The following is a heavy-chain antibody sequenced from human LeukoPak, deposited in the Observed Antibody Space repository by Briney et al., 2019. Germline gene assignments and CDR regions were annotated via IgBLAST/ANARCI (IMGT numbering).Heavy chain of an antibody. J-gene: IGHJ4*02. CDR2: INPSGGST. D-gene: IGHD1-26*01. CDR3: ARESGGGVGAKTHFDY. Sequence: GASVKVSCKASGYTFTSYYMHWVRQAPGQGLEWMGIINPSGGSTSYAQKFQGRVTMTRDTSTSTVYMELSSLRSEDTAVYYCARESGGGVGAKTHFDYWGQGTLVTVSS. V-gene: IGHV1-46*01. CDR1: GYTFTSYY.